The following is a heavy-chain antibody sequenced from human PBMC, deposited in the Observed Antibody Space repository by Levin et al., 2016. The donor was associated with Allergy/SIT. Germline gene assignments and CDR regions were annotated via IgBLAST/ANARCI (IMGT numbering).Heavy chain of an antibody. J-gene: IGHJ2*01. Sequence: SETLSLTCSVSGGSISSGTYYWTWIRQLPGKGLEWLGYKHSGGSTFYNPSLQSRLNISLDTSNNHFSLSLSSVTAADTAVYYCARGADFDFWSGYFHQARHSYFDLWGRGTLVTVSS. CDR2: KHSGGST. D-gene: IGHD3-3*01. V-gene: IGHV4-31*03. CDR1: GGSISSGTYY. CDR3: ARGADFDFWSGYFHQARHSYFDL.